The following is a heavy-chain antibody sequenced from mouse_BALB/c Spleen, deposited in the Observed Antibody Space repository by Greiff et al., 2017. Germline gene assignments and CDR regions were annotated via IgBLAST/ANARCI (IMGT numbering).Heavy chain of an antibody. D-gene: IGHD2-4*01. V-gene: IGHV5-4*02. J-gene: IGHJ4*01. CDR2: ISDGGSYT. CDR1: GFTFSDYY. Sequence: EVKLVESGGGLVKPGGSLKLSCAASGFTFSDYYMYWVRQTPEKRLEWVATISDGGSYTYYPDSVKGRFTISRDNAKNNLYLQMSSLKSEDTAMYYCARDRIYYDYDGAMDYWGQGTSVTVSS. CDR3: ARDRIYYDYDGAMDY.